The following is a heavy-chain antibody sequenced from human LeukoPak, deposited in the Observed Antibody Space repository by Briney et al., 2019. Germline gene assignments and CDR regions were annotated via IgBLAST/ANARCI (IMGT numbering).Heavy chain of an antibody. V-gene: IGHV3-30*04. CDR3: ARGKVERDYYYYGMDV. J-gene: IGHJ6*02. Sequence: GGSLRLSCAASGFTFSSYAMHWVRQAPGKGLEWVAVISYDGSNKYYADSVKGRFTISRDNSKNTLYLQMNSLRAEDTAVYYCARGKVERDYYYYGMDVWGQGTTVTVSS. CDR1: GFTFSSYA. D-gene: IGHD1-26*01. CDR2: ISYDGSNK.